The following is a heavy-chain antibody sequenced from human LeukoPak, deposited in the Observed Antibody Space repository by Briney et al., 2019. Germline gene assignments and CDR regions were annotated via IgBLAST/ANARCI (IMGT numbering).Heavy chain of an antibody. V-gene: IGHV3-23*01. CDR3: AAPPRAGARPPYDF. J-gene: IGHJ4*01. D-gene: IGHD6-6*01. CDR2: ISGSGDKT. CDR1: GFSFSYG. Sequence: GGSLKLSCTASGFSFSYGMSWVRQAPGKGLEWVSAISGSGDKTYYLDSVKGRLTISRDISKNTLFLQMNNLRAEDMAIYYCAAPPRAGARPPYDFWGHGTLVTVSS.